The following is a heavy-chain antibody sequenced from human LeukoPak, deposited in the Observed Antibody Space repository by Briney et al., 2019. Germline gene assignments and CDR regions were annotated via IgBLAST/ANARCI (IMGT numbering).Heavy chain of an antibody. V-gene: IGHV4-59*08. Sequence: PSETLSLTCTVSGGSIGTYYWSCIRQSPGKGLEWIGYIYVTGSTRYNPYLQSRVTISVDTSRNQFFLKMSSVTAADTAVYYCARHIGGGIEDMDVWGKGTKVTVSS. CDR1: GGSIGTYY. D-gene: IGHD3-16*02. CDR3: ARHIGGGIEDMDV. J-gene: IGHJ6*03. CDR2: IYVTGST.